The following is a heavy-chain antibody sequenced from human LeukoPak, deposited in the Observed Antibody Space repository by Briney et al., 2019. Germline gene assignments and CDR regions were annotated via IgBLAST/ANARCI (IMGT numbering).Heavy chain of an antibody. CDR3: ARVSGDYYHTVDS. CDR1: GFTFSSYS. CDR2: ISSSSSYI. J-gene: IGHJ4*02. V-gene: IGHV3-21*01. D-gene: IGHD4-17*01. Sequence: PGGSPRLSCVASGFTFSSYSMNWVRQAPGKGLEWVSSISSSSSYIYYADSVKGRFTISRDNAKNSLYLQMNSLRAEDTAVYYCARVSGDYYHTVDSWGQGTLVTVSS.